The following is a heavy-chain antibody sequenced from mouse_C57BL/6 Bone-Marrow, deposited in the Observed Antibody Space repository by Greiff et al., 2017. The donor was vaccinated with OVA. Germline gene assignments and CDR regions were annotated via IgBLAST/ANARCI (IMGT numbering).Heavy chain of an antibody. CDR2: INPSSGYT. J-gene: IGHJ2*01. Sequence: VQLQQSGAELAKPGASVKLSCKASGYTFTSYWMHWVKQRPGQGLEWIGYINPSSGYTKYNQKFKNKATSTADKSSSTAYMQLSSLTYEDSAVYYCAMDYYYGSSIDYWGQGTTLTVSS. CDR3: AMDYYYGSSIDY. V-gene: IGHV1-7*01. D-gene: IGHD1-1*01. CDR1: GYTFTSYW.